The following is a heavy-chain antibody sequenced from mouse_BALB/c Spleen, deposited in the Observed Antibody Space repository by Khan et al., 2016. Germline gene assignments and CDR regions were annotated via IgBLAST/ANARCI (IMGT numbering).Heavy chain of an antibody. CDR2: IDPANGNT. Sequence: VRLQQSGAELVKPGASVKLSCTASGFNIKDTYMHWVKQRPEQGLEWIGRIDPANGNTKYDPKFQGKATITADTSSSTAYLQLSSLTSEDTAVYYCARSPKDDDVGFAYWGQGTLLTVSA. CDR1: GFNIKDTY. J-gene: IGHJ3*01. CDR3: ARSPKDDDVGFAY. V-gene: IGHV14-3*02. D-gene: IGHD2-4*01.